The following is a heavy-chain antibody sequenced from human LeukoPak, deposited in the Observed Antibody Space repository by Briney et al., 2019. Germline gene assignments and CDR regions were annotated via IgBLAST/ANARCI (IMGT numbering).Heavy chain of an antibody. CDR2: IIPIFGTA. J-gene: IGHJ4*02. CDR1: GHTLSSYT. Sequence: SVKVSCKTSGHTLSSYTFTWVRQVPGQGLEWMGGIIPIFGTANYAQKFQGRVTITADKSTSTAYMELSSLRSEDTAVYYCARYASGQFDYWGQGTLVTVSS. CDR3: ARYASGQFDY. D-gene: IGHD2-2*01. V-gene: IGHV1-69*06.